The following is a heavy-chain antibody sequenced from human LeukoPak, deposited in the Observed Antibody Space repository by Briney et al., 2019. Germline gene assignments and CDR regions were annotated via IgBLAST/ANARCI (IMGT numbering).Heavy chain of an antibody. Sequence: PSVTLSLTCTVSGDSLSSSYCNWIRQPPGKGLEWIGYIHYSRGTNYNPSLKSRVTMSVDTSKSQCSLKLSSVTAADTAVYFCVTGGGWLPDYWGQGTLVTVSS. CDR2: IHYSRGT. CDR1: GDSLSSSY. J-gene: IGHJ4*02. V-gene: IGHV4-59*08. D-gene: IGHD3-16*01. CDR3: VTGGGWLPDY.